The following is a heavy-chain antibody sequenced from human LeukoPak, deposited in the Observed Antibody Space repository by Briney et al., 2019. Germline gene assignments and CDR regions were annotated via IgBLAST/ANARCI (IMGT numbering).Heavy chain of an antibody. Sequence: GGSLRLSCAASGFTFSSYAMSWVRQAPGKGLEWVSGFRGSGGSTHYADSVKGRFTISRDNSKNTLYLQMNSLRAEDTAVYYCAKDIAVFDWGNAFDIWGLGTMVTVSS. V-gene: IGHV3-23*01. CDR2: FRGSGGST. J-gene: IGHJ3*02. D-gene: IGHD3-9*01. CDR1: GFTFSSYA. CDR3: AKDIAVFDWGNAFDI.